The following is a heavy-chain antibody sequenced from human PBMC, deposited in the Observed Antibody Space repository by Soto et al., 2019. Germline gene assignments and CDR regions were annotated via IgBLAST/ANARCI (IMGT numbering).Heavy chain of an antibody. CDR2: IYYSGST. CDR3: AREATAYLIERTFDY. J-gene: IGHJ4*02. V-gene: IGHV4-31*03. D-gene: IGHD1-1*01. CDR1: GGSISSGGYY. Sequence: QVQLQESGPGLVKPSQTLSLTCTVSGGSISSGGYYWSWIRQHPGKGLEWIGYIYYSGSTYYNPSLKRRVTISVDTSKNQFSLKLSSVTAADTAVYYCAREATAYLIERTFDYWGQGTLVTVSS.